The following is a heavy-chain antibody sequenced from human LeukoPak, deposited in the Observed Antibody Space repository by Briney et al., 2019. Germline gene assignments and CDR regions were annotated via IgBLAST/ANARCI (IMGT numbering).Heavy chain of an antibody. D-gene: IGHD3-3*01. CDR2: IYYSGST. J-gene: IGHJ4*02. CDR3: ARTYDFWSGYPRYFDY. V-gene: IGHV4-30-4*08. CDR1: GGSISSGDYY. Sequence: TLSLTCTVSGGSISSGDYYWSWIRQPPGKGLEWIGYIYYSGSTYYNPSLKSRVTISVDTSKNQFSLKLSSVTAADTAVYYCARTYDFWSGYPRYFDYWGQGTLVTVSS.